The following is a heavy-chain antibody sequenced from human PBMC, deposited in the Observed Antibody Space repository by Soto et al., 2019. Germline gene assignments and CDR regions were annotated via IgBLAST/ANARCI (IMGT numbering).Heavy chain of an antibody. CDR1: GFTFSSYA. CDR2: ISYDGSNK. V-gene: IGHV3-30-3*01. J-gene: IGHJ3*02. Sequence: QPGGSLRLSCAASGFTFSSYAMHWVRQAPGKGLVWVAVISYDGSNKYYADSVKGRFTISRDNSKNTLYLQMNSLRAEDTAVYYCARVGYCSGGSCYGHDAFDIWGQGTMVTVS. CDR3: ARVGYCSGGSCYGHDAFDI. D-gene: IGHD2-15*01.